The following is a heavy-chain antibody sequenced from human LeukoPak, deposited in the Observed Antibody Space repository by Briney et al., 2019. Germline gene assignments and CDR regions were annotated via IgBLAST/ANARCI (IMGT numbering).Heavy chain of an antibody. CDR1: GFTFSSYA. V-gene: IGHV3-30*14. CDR3: ARDLEGTYGFIYHHYGMDI. Sequence: GRSLRLSCAASGFTFSSYAMHWVRQAPGKGLEWVAVISYDGSNKYYADSVKGRFTISRDNSKNTLYLQMNSLRAEDSAVYYCARDLEGTYGFIYHHYGMDIWGQGTTVTVSS. CDR2: ISYDGSNK. J-gene: IGHJ6*02. D-gene: IGHD3-10*01.